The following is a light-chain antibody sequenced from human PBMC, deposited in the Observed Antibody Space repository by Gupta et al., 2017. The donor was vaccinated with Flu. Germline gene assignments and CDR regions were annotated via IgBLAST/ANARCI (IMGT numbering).Light chain of an antibody. CDR1: QSVSTY. CDR2: GAS. J-gene: IGKJ4*01. CDR3: QQRSNWPFT. V-gene: IGKV3-11*01. Sequence: IVLTQSPVTLSLSPGERATLSCRANQSVSTYLAWYQQKPGQAPRLLIHGASYRATGIPARFRGSGNATDFTLSVSSLESEDFAVYYCQQRSNWPFTFGGGTMVEI.